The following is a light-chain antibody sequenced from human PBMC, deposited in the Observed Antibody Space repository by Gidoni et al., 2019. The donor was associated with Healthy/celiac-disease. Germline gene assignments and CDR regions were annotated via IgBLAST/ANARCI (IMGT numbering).Light chain of an antibody. CDR1: QNIITW. CDR2: GAS. CDR3: QQANSFPIT. J-gene: IGKJ5*01. V-gene: IGKV1-12*01. Sequence: DIQMTQSPSSVSASVGDRVTITCRASQNIITWLAWYQQKPGKAPKFLIYGASTLHGGVPSRFSGSGSGTEFTLTISSLQPEDFATYYCQQANSFPITFGHGTRLEL.